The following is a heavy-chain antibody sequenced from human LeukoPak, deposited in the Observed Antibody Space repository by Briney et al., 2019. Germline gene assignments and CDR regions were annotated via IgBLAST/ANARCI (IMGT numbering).Heavy chain of an antibody. CDR2: INPNSGDT. CDR3: ARDIWNLRLIYY. J-gene: IGHJ4*02. D-gene: IGHD3-16*01. CDR1: GCTFTDYY. V-gene: IGHV1-2*02. Sequence: ASVKVSCKASGCTFTDYYLHWVRQAPGQGLEWMGWINPNSGDTKYAQNFQGRVTMTGDTSISTGYMELSGLTSDDTAVYYCARDIWNLRLIYYWGQGTLVTVSS.